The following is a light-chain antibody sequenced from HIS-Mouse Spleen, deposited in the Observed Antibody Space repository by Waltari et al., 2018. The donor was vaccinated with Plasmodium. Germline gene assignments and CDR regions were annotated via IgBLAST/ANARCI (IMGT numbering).Light chain of an antibody. Sequence: DIVMTQSPDSLAVSLGERATINCKSSQSVLYSSNNKNYLAWYQQKPGQPPKLLIYWASTRESGVPDRFSGSGSGTDFTLTISSLQAEDVAVYYCQQFNSYPQGTFGQGTRLEIK. V-gene: IGKV4-1*01. CDR1: QSVLYSSNNKNY. CDR2: WAS. J-gene: IGKJ5*01. CDR3: QQFNSYPQGT.